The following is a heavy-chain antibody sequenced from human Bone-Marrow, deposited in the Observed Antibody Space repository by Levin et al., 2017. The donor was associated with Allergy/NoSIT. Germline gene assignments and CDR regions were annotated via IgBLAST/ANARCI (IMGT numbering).Heavy chain of an antibody. CDR3: ARGPLYSYGYEQHNWFDP. J-gene: IGHJ5*02. D-gene: IGHD5-18*01. CDR1: GGSISSYY. CDR2: IYYSGST. Sequence: SQTLSLTCTVSGGSISSYYWSWIRQPPGKGLEWIGYIYYSGSTNYNPSLKSRVTISVDTSKNQFSLKLSSVTAADTAVYYCARGPLYSYGYEQHNWFDPWGQGTLVTVSS. V-gene: IGHV4-59*01.